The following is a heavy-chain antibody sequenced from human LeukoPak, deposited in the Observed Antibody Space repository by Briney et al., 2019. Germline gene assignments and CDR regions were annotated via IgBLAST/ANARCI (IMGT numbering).Heavy chain of an antibody. Sequence: PSETLSLTCNVSGDFVNNYYWSWIRQPPGKELEWIGYIYYTGSTSYNPSLKSRVTISIDTSKKQFSLKLSSVTAADTAVYYCARRGEFSEFDYWGQGTLVTVSS. V-gene: IGHV4-59*02. D-gene: IGHD3-16*01. CDR2: IYYTGST. J-gene: IGHJ4*02. CDR1: GDFVNNYY. CDR3: ARRGEFSEFDY.